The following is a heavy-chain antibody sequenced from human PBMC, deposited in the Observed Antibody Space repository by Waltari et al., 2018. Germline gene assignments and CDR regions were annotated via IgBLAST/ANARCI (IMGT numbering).Heavy chain of an antibody. J-gene: IGHJ4*02. CDR3: ARERKYYDFWSGYPHRRGPFDY. D-gene: IGHD3-3*01. V-gene: IGHV1-69*01. Sequence: QVQLVQSGAEVKKPGSSVKVSCKASGGTFSSYAISWVRQAPGQGLAWMGGIIPIFGTANYAQKFQGRVTITADECTSTAYMELSSLRSEDTAVYYCARERKYYDFWSGYPHRRGPFDYWGQGTLVTVSS. CDR1: GGTFSSYA. CDR2: IIPIFGTA.